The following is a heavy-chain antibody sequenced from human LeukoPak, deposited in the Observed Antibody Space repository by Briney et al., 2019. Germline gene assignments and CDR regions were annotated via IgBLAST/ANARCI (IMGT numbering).Heavy chain of an antibody. D-gene: IGHD3-3*01. CDR1: GFTFSSYA. Sequence: PGGSPRLSCAASGFTFSSYAMSWVRQAPGKGLEWVSAISGSGGSTYYADSVKGRFTISRDNSKNTLYLQMNSLRAEDTAVYYCAKDFGLGYYDFWSGYDLGYFDYWGQGTLVTVSS. CDR3: AKDFGLGYYDFWSGYDLGYFDY. CDR2: ISGSGGST. J-gene: IGHJ4*02. V-gene: IGHV3-23*01.